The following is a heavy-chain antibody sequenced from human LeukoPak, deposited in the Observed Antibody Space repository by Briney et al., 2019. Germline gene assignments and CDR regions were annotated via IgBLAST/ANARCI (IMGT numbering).Heavy chain of an antibody. CDR3: ARERQQLALYYYMDV. CDR1: GYTFTGYY. D-gene: IGHD6-13*01. V-gene: IGHV1-2*02. Sequence: ASLKVSCKASGYTFTGYYMHWVRQAPGQGLEWLGWINPNSGGTNYAQKFQGRVTMTRDTSISTAYMDLSRLRSDDTAVYYCARERQQLALYYYMDVWGEGTTVIVSS. J-gene: IGHJ6*03. CDR2: INPNSGGT.